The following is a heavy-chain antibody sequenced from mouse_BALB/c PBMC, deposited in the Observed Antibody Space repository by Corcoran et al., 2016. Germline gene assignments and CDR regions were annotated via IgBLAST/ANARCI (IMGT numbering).Heavy chain of an antibody. V-gene: IGHV1-18*01. Sequence: EVQLQQSGPELVKPGASVKISCKTSGYTFIEYSIHWVKQSHGKSLEWIGSFNPNNGGPHSNQKFKGKAILTVDKSSSTAYMELRSLTSEDSAGYYCGRTKYRYDGFAYWGQGTLVTVS. CDR2: FNPNNGGP. J-gene: IGHJ3*01. D-gene: IGHD2-14*01. CDR1: GYTFIEYS. CDR3: GRTKYRYDGFAY.